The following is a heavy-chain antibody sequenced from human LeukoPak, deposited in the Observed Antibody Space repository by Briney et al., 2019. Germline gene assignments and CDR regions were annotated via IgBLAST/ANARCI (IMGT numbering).Heavy chain of an antibody. CDR3: ATPRGHSSGYYGAEGAFDI. CDR1: GYTFTSYG. V-gene: IGHV1-18*01. D-gene: IGHD3-22*01. J-gene: IGHJ3*02. CDR2: ISAYNGNT. Sequence: ASVKVSCKASGYTFTSYGISWVRQAPGQGLEWMGWISAYNGNTNYAQKLQGRVTMTTDTSTSTAYMELRSLRSDDTAVYYCATPRGHSSGYYGAEGAFDIWGQGTMVTVSS.